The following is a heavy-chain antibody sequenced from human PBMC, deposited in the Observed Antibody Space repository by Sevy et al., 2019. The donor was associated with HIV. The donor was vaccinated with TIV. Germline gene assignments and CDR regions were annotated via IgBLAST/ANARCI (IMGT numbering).Heavy chain of an antibody. J-gene: IGHJ5*02. Sequence: SVKVSCKASGGTFSSYAISWVRQAPGQGLEWMGGIIPIFGTANYAQKFQGRVTITADESTSTAYMELSSLRSEDTAVYYCARDLPGEAVAGYWFDPWGQRTLVTVSS. CDR3: ARDLPGEAVAGYWFDP. V-gene: IGHV1-69*13. D-gene: IGHD6-19*01. CDR1: GGTFSSYA. CDR2: IIPIFGTA.